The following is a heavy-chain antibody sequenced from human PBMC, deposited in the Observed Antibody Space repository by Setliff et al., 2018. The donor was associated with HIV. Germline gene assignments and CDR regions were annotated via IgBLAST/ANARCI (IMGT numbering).Heavy chain of an antibody. CDR2: IYTSGGT. CDR3: ARGWFGGYYFDY. J-gene: IGHJ4*02. D-gene: IGHD3-10*01. Sequence: PSETLSLTCTVSGGSSNSYYWSWIRQPPGKGLEWTGYIYTSGGTNYNPSLKSRVTISVDTSKNQFSLKLSFVTAADTAVYYCARGWFGGYYFDYWGQGTLVTVSS. CDR1: GGSSNSYY. V-gene: IGHV4-4*09.